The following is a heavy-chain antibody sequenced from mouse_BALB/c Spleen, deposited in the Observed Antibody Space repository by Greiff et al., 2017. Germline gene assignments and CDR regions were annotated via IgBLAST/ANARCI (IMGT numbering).Heavy chain of an antibody. CDR1: GFTFSSYT. V-gene: IGHV5-12-2*01. CDR2: ISNGGGST. D-gene: IGHD2-1*01. J-gene: IGHJ4*01. CDR3: ARRRSTFYAMDY. Sequence: EVNVVESGGGLVQPGGSLKLSCAASGFTFSSYTMSWVRQTPEKRLEWVAYISNGGGSTYYPDTVKGRFTISRDNAKNTLYLQMSSLKSEDTAMYYCARRRSTFYAMDYWGQGTSVTVSS.